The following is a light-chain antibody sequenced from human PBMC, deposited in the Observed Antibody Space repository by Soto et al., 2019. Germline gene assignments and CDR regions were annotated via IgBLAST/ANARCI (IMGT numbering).Light chain of an antibody. J-gene: IGKJ4*01. Sequence: EIVLTQSPATLSLSPGERSTLSCRASQSITIYLAWYQQKAGQAPRLLIYDASNRATGIPARFSGSGSGTDFTLTISSLEPEDFAVYYCQQRSNWPGSFGGGTKVDIK. CDR2: DAS. CDR3: QQRSNWPGS. CDR1: QSITIY. V-gene: IGKV3-11*01.